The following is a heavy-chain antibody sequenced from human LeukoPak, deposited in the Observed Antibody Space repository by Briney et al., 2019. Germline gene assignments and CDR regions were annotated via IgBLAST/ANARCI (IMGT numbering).Heavy chain of an antibody. CDR1: GFTFSSYA. V-gene: IGHV3-23*01. D-gene: IGHD6-13*01. Sequence: PGGSLRLSCAASGFTFSSYAMSWVRQAPGKGLEWVSAISGSGGSTYYADSVKGRFTISRDNSKNTLYLQMNSLRAEDTAVYYCAKRRAGTSPPGTDFDYWGQGTLVTVSS. CDR3: AKRRAGTSPPGTDFDY. CDR2: ISGSGGST. J-gene: IGHJ4*02.